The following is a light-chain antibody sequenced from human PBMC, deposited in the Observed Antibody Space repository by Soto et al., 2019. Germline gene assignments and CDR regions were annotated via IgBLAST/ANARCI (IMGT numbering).Light chain of an antibody. J-gene: IGLJ2*01. V-gene: IGLV2-8*01. CDR2: EVT. CDR1: SSDVGGYNY. Sequence: QSALTQPPSASGSPGQSVTISCTGTSSDVGGYNYVSWYQQHPGKAPKFLIYEVTKRPSGVPDRFSGSKSGNTASLTVSGLQADDEADYYCSSYAGSNNPVIFGGGTKLTVL. CDR3: SSYAGSNNPVI.